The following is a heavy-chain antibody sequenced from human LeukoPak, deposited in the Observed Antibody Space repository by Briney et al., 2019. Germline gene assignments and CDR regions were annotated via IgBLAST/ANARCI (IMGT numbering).Heavy chain of an antibody. V-gene: IGHV3-30-3*01. CDR1: GFTFSSYA. CDR2: ISYDGSNK. J-gene: IGHJ3*02. Sequence: GGSLRLSCAASGFTFSSYAMHWVRQAPGKGLEWVAVISYDGSNKYYADSVKGRFTISRDNSKNTLYLQMNSLRAEDTAVYYCARVRGVVLAWDAFDIWGQGTMVTVSS. CDR3: ARVRGVVLAWDAFDI. D-gene: IGHD2-15*01.